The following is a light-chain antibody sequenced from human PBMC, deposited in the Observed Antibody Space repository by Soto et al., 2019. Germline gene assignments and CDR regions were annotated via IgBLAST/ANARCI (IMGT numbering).Light chain of an antibody. V-gene: IGKV1-39*01. CDR3: QQCYSTPAT. CDR2: AAS. Sequence: DIQMTQSPISLSASVGDRVTITCRASQSIARYFNWYQQKPGKAPKLLIYAASSLQSGVPSRFSGSGSGTDFTLTINSLQPEDFATYYCQQCYSTPATFGQGTKVEIK. J-gene: IGKJ2*01. CDR1: QSIARY.